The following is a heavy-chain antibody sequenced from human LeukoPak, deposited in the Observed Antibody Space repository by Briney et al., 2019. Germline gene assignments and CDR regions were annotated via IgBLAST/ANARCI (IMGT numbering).Heavy chain of an antibody. CDR1: GYTFTRYQ. D-gene: IGHD6-6*01. Sequence: GASVKVSCKASGYTFTRYQMHWVRQAPGKGLEWVSSISSGSTYIYSADLLKGRFTISRDNAKNSLYLQMSSLRAEDSGVYYCARGPISARPDPFDSWGQGTLVTVSS. CDR3: ARGPISARPDPFDS. J-gene: IGHJ4*02. CDR2: ISSGSTYI. V-gene: IGHV3-21*01.